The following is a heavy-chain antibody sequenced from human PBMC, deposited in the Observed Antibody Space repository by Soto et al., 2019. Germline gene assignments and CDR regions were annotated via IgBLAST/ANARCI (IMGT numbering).Heavy chain of an antibody. V-gene: IGHV4-34*01. Sequence: QVQLQQWGAGLLKPSETLSLTCAVYGGSFSPFYWSWIRQPPGKGLEWIGEINHSGSTNYNPSLKSRVTISVDTSKNQFSLKLSSVTAADTAMYYCARGRDYWGQGNLVTVSS. CDR3: ARGRDY. CDR2: INHSGST. CDR1: GGSFSPFY. J-gene: IGHJ4*02.